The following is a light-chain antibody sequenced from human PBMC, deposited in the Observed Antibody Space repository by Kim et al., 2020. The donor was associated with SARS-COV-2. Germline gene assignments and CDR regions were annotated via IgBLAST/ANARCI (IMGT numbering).Light chain of an antibody. V-gene: IGKV3-20*01. Sequence: SPGERATLSSRDSQSVSTAYLVWYQQKVGQAPRLLLYATSSRAIGVPDRFSGSGSETDFSLTISGLEPDDFAVYYCQQCQNTPLTFGGGTKVDIK. CDR3: QQCQNTPLT. CDR1: QSVSTAY. J-gene: IGKJ4*01. CDR2: ATS.